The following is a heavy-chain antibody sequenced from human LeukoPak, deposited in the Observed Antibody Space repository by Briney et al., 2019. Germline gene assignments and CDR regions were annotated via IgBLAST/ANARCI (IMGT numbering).Heavy chain of an antibody. V-gene: IGHV1-69*04. CDR3: ARARNSWELDY. Sequence: ASVKVSCKASGGTFSSYAISWVRQAPGQGLEWMGRIIPILGIANYAQKFQGRVTITADKSTSTAYMELSSLRSEDTAVYYCARARNSWELDYWGQGTLVTVSS. J-gene: IGHJ4*02. CDR1: GGTFSSYA. D-gene: IGHD1-26*01. CDR2: IIPILGIA.